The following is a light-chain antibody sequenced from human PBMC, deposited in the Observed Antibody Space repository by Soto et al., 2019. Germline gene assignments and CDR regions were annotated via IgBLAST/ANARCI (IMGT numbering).Light chain of an antibody. Sequence: QSALTQPPSASGSPGQSVTISCTGNSSDVGGYNYVSWYQQHPGKAPKLIIYEVTKRPSGVPDRFSGSKSANTASLTVSGLQAEDEADYYFSSYGGSNHDVVFGGGTKVTVL. CDR2: EVT. CDR1: SSDVGGYNY. J-gene: IGLJ2*01. V-gene: IGLV2-8*01. CDR3: SSYGGSNHDVV.